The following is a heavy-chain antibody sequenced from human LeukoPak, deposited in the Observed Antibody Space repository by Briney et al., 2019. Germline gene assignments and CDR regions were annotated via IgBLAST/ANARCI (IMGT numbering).Heavy chain of an antibody. CDR3: ARGPDGCGSSCSLDY. CDR2: IYYCGST. D-gene: IGHD6-13*01. J-gene: IGHJ4*02. CDR1: GGSISSYY. V-gene: IGHV4-59*01. Sequence: SETLSLTCTVSGGSISSYYWSWIRQPPGKGLEWIGYIYYCGSTNYNPSLKSRVTISVDTSKNQFSLKLSSVTAADTAVYYCARGPDGCGSSCSLDYWGQGTLVTVSS.